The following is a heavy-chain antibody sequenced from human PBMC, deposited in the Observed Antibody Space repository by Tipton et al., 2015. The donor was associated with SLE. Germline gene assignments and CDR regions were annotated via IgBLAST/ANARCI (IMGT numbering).Heavy chain of an antibody. CDR2: ITWNSGDI. J-gene: IGHJ4*02. CDR3: ARWRWQQSEFDY. Sequence: SLRLSCSASGFAFDDYAMHWVRQVPGKGLEWVSGITWNSGDIGYADSVKGRFTISRDNAKNSLYLQMNSLRAEDTAVYYCARWRWQQSEFDYWGQGTLVTVSS. D-gene: IGHD5-24*01. V-gene: IGHV3-9*01. CDR1: GFAFDDYA.